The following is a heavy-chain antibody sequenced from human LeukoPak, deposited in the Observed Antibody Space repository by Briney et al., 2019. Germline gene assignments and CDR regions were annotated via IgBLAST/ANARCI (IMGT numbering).Heavy chain of an antibody. Sequence: PGGSLRLSCAASGFTSSSYWMHWVRHAPGKGLVWVSRINSDGSSTSYADSVKGRFTISRDNAKNTLYLQMNSLRVEDTAVYYCARGERSGYYYAWGQGTLVTVSS. CDR3: ARGERSGYYYA. CDR1: GFTSSSYW. J-gene: IGHJ5*02. V-gene: IGHV3-74*01. CDR2: INSDGSST. D-gene: IGHD3-22*01.